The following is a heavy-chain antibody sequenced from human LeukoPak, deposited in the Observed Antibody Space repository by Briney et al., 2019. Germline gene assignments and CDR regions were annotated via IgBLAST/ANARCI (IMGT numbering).Heavy chain of an antibody. V-gene: IGHV4-39*01. D-gene: IGHD3-22*01. CDR3: ARGSSMSYYDSSGYRYYFDY. Sequence: PSETLSLTCTVSGGSISSSSYYWGWIRQPPGKGLEWIGIIYYSGSTYYNPSLKSRVTISLDTSKNQFSLKLSSVTAADTAVYYCARGSSMSYYDSSGYRYYFDYWGQGTLVTVSS. CDR2: IYYSGST. J-gene: IGHJ4*02. CDR1: GGSISSSSYY.